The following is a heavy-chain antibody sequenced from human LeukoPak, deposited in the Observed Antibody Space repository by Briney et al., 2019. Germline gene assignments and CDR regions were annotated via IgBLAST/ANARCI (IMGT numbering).Heavy chain of an antibody. V-gene: IGHV4-59*08. CDR1: GGSVSRYY. J-gene: IGHJ4*02. D-gene: IGHD1-26*01. CDR2: IHYSGST. CDR3: ATSKGATVFDY. Sequence: SETLSLTCTASGGSVSRYYWSWIRQPPGKGLEWIGYIHYSGSTNYNPSLKSRVTISADTSKNQFSLKLSSVTAADTAVYYCATSKGATVFDYWGQGTLVTVSS.